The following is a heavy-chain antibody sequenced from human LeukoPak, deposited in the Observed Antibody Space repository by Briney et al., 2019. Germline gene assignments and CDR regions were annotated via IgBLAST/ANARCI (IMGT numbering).Heavy chain of an antibody. CDR3: ARDHEWSWDY. J-gene: IGHJ4*02. D-gene: IGHD3-3*01. V-gene: IGHV3-30*02. Sequence: GGSLRLSCTVSGVPFSIYVLHWVRQAPGRSLEWVAFLRSDGRDKYYADSVKGRFTISRDSSKNTVYLQLSSLRTEDTAVYYCARDHEWSWDYWGQGTLVIVSS. CDR2: LRSDGRDK. CDR1: GVPFSIYV.